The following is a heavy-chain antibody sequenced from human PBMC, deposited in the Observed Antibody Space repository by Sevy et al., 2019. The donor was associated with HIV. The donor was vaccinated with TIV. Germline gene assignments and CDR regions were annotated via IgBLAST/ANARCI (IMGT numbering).Heavy chain of an antibody. D-gene: IGHD2-8*01. V-gene: IGHV3-23*01. CDR3: AREGCTRPHDY. J-gene: IGHJ4*02. CDR2: LSFGGGRI. CDR1: GFNFNIYS. Sequence: GGSLRLSCAASGFNFNIYSMSWVRQAPGKGLEWVSTLSFGGGRINYADSVKGRFIISRDDSKNTLYLQMNSLRAEDTAVYFCAREGCTRPHDYWGQGTLVTVSS.